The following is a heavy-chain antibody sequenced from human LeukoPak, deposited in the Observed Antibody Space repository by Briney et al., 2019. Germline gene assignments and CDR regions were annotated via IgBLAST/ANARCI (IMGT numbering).Heavy chain of an antibody. V-gene: IGHV4-59*08. J-gene: IGHJ4*02. D-gene: IGHD3-16*02. Sequence: SETLSLTCTVSGGSISNYYWNFIRQPPGKGLEWIGYIYYSGSTNYNPSLKSRVTISVDTSKNQFSLKLSSVTAADTAVYYCARYDVWGTYRAFDYWGQGTLVTVSS. CDR2: IYYSGST. CDR3: ARYDVWGTYRAFDY. CDR1: GGSISNYY.